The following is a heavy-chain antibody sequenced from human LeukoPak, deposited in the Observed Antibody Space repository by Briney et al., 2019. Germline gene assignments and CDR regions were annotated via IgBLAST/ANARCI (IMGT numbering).Heavy chain of an antibody. CDR3: ARDARYCSGGSCFSRKYYYDSSGYLYYFDY. CDR1: GYTFTSYG. CDR2: ISAYSGNT. J-gene: IGHJ4*02. D-gene: IGHD2-15*01. Sequence: GASVKVSFKASGYTFTSYGISWVRQAPGQGLEWMGGISAYSGNTNYAQKLQGRVTMTTDTSTSTAYMELRRLRSDDTAVYYCARDARYCSGGSCFSRKYYYDSSGYLYYFDYWGQGTLVTVSS. V-gene: IGHV1-18*01.